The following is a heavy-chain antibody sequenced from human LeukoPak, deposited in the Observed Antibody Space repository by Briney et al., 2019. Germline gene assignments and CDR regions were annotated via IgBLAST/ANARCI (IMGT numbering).Heavy chain of an antibody. CDR1: GYTFTSYA. Sequence: ASVKVSCKASGYTFTSYAMHWVRQAPGQRLEWMGWINAGNGNTKYSQKFQGRVTITRDTSASTAYMGLSSLRSEDTAVYYCARDPGYSSGWSYVDYWGQGTLVTVSS. J-gene: IGHJ4*02. V-gene: IGHV1-3*01. D-gene: IGHD6-19*01. CDR3: ARDPGYSSGWSYVDY. CDR2: INAGNGNT.